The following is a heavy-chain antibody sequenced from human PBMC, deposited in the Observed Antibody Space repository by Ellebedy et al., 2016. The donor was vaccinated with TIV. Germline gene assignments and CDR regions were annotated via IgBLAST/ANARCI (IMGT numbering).Heavy chain of an antibody. CDR1: GFTFSSYA. D-gene: IGHD3-10*01. V-gene: IGHV3-23*01. CDR3: ARDSGRRRRWDNDY. CDR2: ISDSGAKT. Sequence: PGGSLRLSCVASGFTFSSYAMCWVRQAPGKGLEWVTTISDSGAKTYFPDSVTGRFTISRDNPRNPVYLQMNNLRAEDTAVYYCARDSGRRRRWDNDYWGHGTLVTVSS. J-gene: IGHJ4*01.